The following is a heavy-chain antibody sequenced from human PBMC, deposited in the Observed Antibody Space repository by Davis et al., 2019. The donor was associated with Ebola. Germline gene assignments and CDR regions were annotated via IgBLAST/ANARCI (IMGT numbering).Heavy chain of an antibody. CDR1: GFTFNSYS. V-gene: IGHV3-21*04. D-gene: IGHD7-27*01. CDR3: ARDPNWGLVGSGDY. Sequence: GESLKISCAASGFTFNSYSMNWVRQAPGKGLEWVSSISSSSTYIYYADSVKGRFTISRDNAKNSLYLQMNSLKAEDTAIYYCARDPNWGLVGSGDYWGQGTLVIVSS. J-gene: IGHJ4*02. CDR2: ISSSSTYI.